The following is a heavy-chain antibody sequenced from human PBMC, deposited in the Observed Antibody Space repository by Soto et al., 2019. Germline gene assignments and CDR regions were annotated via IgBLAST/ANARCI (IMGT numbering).Heavy chain of an antibody. D-gene: IGHD3-9*01. Sequence: VEVSCKASGXIFTGYHIHWVRQAPGRGLEWMGWINPNSGDTEYAQNFQGRVTMTRDTSFNLVYMEMSGLMSDDTAVYYCARDARGTRGFDEMDIWGQGTTVTVSS. V-gene: IGHV1-2*02. CDR3: ARDARGTRGFDEMDI. J-gene: IGHJ6*02. CDR2: INPNSGDT. CDR1: GXIFTGYH.